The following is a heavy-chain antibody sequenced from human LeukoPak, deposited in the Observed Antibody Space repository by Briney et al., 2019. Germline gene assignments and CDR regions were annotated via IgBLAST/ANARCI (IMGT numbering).Heavy chain of an antibody. CDR3: ARDGYDFWSGYSIDY. D-gene: IGHD3-3*01. CDR2: INWNGGSR. Sequence: GGSLRLSCAASGFTFEDYGMSWVRQAPGKGLEWVSGINWNGGSRVYADSVKGRFTISRDNAKNSLYLQMNSLRAEDTALYYCARDGYDFWSGYSIDYWGQGTLVTVSS. V-gene: IGHV3-20*04. J-gene: IGHJ4*02. CDR1: GFTFEDYG.